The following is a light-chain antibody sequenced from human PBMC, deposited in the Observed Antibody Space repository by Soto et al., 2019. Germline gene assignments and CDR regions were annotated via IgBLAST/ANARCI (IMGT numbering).Light chain of an antibody. CDR1: SSNIGNNF. CDR2: DNN. V-gene: IGLV1-51*01. J-gene: IGLJ2*01. CDR3: ATGDSSLIAGV. Sequence: QSVLTQPPSVSAAPGQKVTISCSGSSSNIGNNFVSWYQHLPGTAPKLLIYDNNKRPSGIPDRFSGTKSGTSATLGITGLQTGDYAHYYCATGDSSLIAGVFGGGTKVTVL.